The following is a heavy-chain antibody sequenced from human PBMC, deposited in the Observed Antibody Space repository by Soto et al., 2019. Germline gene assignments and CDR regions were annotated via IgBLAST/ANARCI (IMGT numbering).Heavy chain of an antibody. J-gene: IGHJ1*01. CDR1: GFTFSSYG. D-gene: IGHD6-19*01. CDR2: ISYDGSNK. V-gene: IGHV3-30*18. Sequence: QVQLVESGGGVVQPGRSLRLSCAASGFTFSSYGMHWVRQAPGKGLEWVAVISYDGSNKYYADSVKGRFTISRDNSKNTLCLQMNSLRAEDTAVYYCAKDNGGWSWYFQHWGQGTLVTVSS. CDR3: AKDNGGWSWYFQH.